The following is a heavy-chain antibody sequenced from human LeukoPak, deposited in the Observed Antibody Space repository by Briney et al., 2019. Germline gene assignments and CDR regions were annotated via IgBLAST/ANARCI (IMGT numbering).Heavy chain of an antibody. V-gene: IGHV4-30-2*01. Sequence: PSETLSLTCTVSGGSISSGGYYWSWLRQPPGKGLEWFVYIYHSGSTYYNPSLKSRVTISVDRSKNQFSLKLSSVTAADTAVYYCARDRPISSSSEDYYYYMDVWGKGTTVTVSS. CDR3: ARDRPISSSSEDYYYYMDV. J-gene: IGHJ6*03. CDR1: GGSISSGGYY. CDR2: IYHSGST. D-gene: IGHD6-6*01.